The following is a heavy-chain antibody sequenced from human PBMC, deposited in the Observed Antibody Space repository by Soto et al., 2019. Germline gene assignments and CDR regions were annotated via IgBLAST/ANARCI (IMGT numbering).Heavy chain of an antibody. D-gene: IGHD3-10*01. J-gene: IGHJ5*02. CDR1: GFTFSSHD. V-gene: IGHV3-13*01. Sequence: EVQLVESGGGLVQPGGSLRLSCAASGFTFSSHDMHWVRQVTGKGVEWVSGIDSAGDAKYPASVKGRFTISRENAKNSLYLQMNSLRAEDTAMNYCTRGGIWGVSWNWFDTWGQGTLVTVSS. CDR2: IDSAGDA. CDR3: TRGGIWGVSWNWFDT.